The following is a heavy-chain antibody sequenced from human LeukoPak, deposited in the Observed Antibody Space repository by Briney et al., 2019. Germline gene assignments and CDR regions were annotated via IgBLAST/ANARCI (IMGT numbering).Heavy chain of an antibody. V-gene: IGHV4-39*01. CDR2: IYYSGST. J-gene: IGHJ5*02. Sequence: PSETLSLTCTVSGGSISSSIYYWGWIRQPPGQGLEWIGIIYYSGSTYYNPSLKSRLTISVDTSKNQFSLKLSSVTATDTAVYYCARRGYCSSTSCYEYWFDPWGQGTLVTVSS. D-gene: IGHD2-2*01. CDR1: GGSISSSIYY. CDR3: ARRGYCSSTSCYEYWFDP.